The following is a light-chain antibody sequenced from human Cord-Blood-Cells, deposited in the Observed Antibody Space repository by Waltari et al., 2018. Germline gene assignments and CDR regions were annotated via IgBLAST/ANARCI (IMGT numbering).Light chain of an antibody. CDR3: CSYAGSSTWV. J-gene: IGLJ3*02. V-gene: IGLV2-23*01. CDR1: SSDVGSYNL. Sequence: QSALTQPASVSGSPGQSITISCTGTSSDVGSYNLVSWNQQHPGKAPKLMIYEGSKRPSGVSNRFSGSKSGNPASRTISGLQAEDEADYYCCSYAGSSTWVFGGGTKLTVL. CDR2: EGS.